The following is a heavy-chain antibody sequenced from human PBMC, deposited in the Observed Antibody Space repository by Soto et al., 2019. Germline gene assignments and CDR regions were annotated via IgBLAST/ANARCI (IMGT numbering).Heavy chain of an antibody. J-gene: IGHJ4*02. CDR3: ASYIIDFDY. D-gene: IGHD1-20*01. V-gene: IGHV1-69*05. CDR2: IIPIFGTA. CDR1: GGTFSSYA. Sequence: VKVSCKASGGTFSSYAISWVRQAPGQGLEWMGGIIPIFGTANYAQKLQGRVTMTTDTSTSTAYMELRSLRSDDTAVYYCASYIIDFDYWGQGTLVTVSS.